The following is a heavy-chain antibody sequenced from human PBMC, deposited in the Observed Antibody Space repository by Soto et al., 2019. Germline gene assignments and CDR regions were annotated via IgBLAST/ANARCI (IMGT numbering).Heavy chain of an antibody. CDR3: ARGGVEYGTNGVCPAPFDY. V-gene: IGHV1-69*06. J-gene: IGHJ4*02. Sequence: QVQLVQSGAEVKKPGSSVKVSCKASGGTFSIYAISWVRQAPGQGLEWMGGIIPIFGTANYAQKFQGRVTITADKSTSTAYMALSSLRSEDTAVYYCARGGVEYGTNGVCPAPFDYWGQGTLVTVSS. CDR1: GGTFSIYA. CDR2: IIPIFGTA. D-gene: IGHD2-8*01.